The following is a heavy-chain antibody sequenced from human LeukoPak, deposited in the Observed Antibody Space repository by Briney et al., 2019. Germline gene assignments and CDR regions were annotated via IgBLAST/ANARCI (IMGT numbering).Heavy chain of an antibody. V-gene: IGHV3-48*01. CDR3: ATNGYSSSSGPV. CDR1: GFTFNSYN. J-gene: IGHJ4*02. D-gene: IGHD6-6*01. Sequence: GGSLRLSCAASGFTFNSYNMNWVRQAPGKGLEWVSYISSTGRPIYYTDSVKGRFTISRDNVKNSLFLQMNSLRAGDTAVYYCATNGYSSSSGPVWGQGTLVTVSS. CDR2: ISSTGRPI.